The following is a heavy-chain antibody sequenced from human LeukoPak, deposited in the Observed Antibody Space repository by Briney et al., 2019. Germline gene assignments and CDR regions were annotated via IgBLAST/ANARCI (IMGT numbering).Heavy chain of an antibody. CDR2: ISYDGSNK. CDR3: ARGPYSSSWLDY. CDR1: GFTFSSYA. V-gene: IGHV3-30-3*01. J-gene: IGHJ4*02. Sequence: AGGSLRLSCAASGFTFSSYAMHWVRQAPGKGLEWVAVISYDGSNKYYADSVKGRFTISRDNSKNTLYLQMNSLRAEDTAVYYCARGPYSSSWLDYWGQGTLVTVSS. D-gene: IGHD6-13*01.